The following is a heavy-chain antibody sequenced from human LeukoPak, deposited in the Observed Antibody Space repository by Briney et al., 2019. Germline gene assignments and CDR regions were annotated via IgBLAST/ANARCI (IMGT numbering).Heavy chain of an antibody. CDR2: ISWNSGSI. D-gene: IGHD1-26*01. Sequence: GGSLRLSCAGSGFTFDDYAMHWVRQAPGKGLEWVSGISWNSGSIGYADSVKGRFTISRDNAKNSLYLQMNSLRAEDMALYYCAKNSGSYDYFDYWGQGTLVTVSS. CDR1: GFTFDDYA. J-gene: IGHJ4*02. V-gene: IGHV3-9*03. CDR3: AKNSGSYDYFDY.